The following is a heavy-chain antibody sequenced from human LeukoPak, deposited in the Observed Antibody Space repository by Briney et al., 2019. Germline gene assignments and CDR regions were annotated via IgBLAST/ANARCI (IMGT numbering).Heavy chain of an antibody. J-gene: IGHJ4*02. V-gene: IGHV1-18*01. D-gene: IGHD6-13*01. CDR3: ARTSPLQIAAAAKFGDY. CDR2: ISAYNGNT. Sequence: APVKVSCKASGYTFTSYGISWVRQAPGQGLEWMGWISAYNGNTNYAQKLQGRVTMTTDTSTSTAYMELRSLRSDDTAVYYCARTSPLQIAAAAKFGDYWGQGTLVTVSS. CDR1: GYTFTSYG.